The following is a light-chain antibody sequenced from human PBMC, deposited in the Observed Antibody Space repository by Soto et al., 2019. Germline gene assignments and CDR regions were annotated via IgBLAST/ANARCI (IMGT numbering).Light chain of an antibody. J-gene: IGKJ1*01. Sequence: DIQMTQSPSSLSASLGDRVTITCRASQIIRSYLNWYQQKVGKAPKLLIYGTSSLATGVPSGFSASGDGTEFTLTISSLQPEDFAIYYWQQSYSAPWTFGQGTKVEIK. CDR1: QIIRSY. CDR3: QQSYSAPWT. V-gene: IGKV1-39*01. CDR2: GTS.